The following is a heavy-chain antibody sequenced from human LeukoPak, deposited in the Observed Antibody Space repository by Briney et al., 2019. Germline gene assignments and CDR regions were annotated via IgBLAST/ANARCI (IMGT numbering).Heavy chain of an antibody. CDR2: ISGGGGST. J-gene: IGHJ5*02. CDR1: GFTFSSYA. D-gene: IGHD3-22*01. CDR3: AKDPHSSGYYIRWFDP. V-gene: IGHV3-23*01. Sequence: GGSLRLSCAASGFTFSSYAMSWVRQAPGKGLEWVSAISGGGGSTYYADSVKGRFTISRDNSKNTLYLQMNSLRAEDTAVYYCAKDPHSSGYYIRWFDPWGQGTLVTVSS.